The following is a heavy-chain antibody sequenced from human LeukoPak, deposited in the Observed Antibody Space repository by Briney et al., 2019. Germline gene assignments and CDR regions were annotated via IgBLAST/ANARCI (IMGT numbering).Heavy chain of an antibody. V-gene: IGHV3-21*01. J-gene: IGHJ2*01. CDR3: AREHCSSTSCYSYWYFDL. Sequence: GGSLRLSCAASGFTFSSYSVNWVRQAPGKGLGWVSSISSSSYIYYADSVKGRFTISRDNAKNSLYLQMNSLRAEDTAVYYCAREHCSSTSCYSYWYFDLWGRGTLVTVSS. CDR1: GFTFSSYS. D-gene: IGHD2-2*01. CDR2: ISSSSYI.